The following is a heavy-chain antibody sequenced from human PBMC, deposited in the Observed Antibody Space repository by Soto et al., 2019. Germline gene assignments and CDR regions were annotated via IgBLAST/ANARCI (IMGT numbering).Heavy chain of an antibody. V-gene: IGHV3-9*01. CDR1: DFTFADYA. Sequence: GGSLRLDCEASDFTFADYAMHWVRQAPGKGLEGVSGVSWNSDTIGYADSVKGRFSISRDNAKNALYLQMNSLRPEDTALYFCVRDPSTAIVMVGGDYDYIGIYVWGQGTTFPVSS. CDR3: VRDPSTAIVMVGGDYDYIGIYV. J-gene: IGHJ6*02. CDR2: VSWNSDTI. D-gene: IGHD3-10*01.